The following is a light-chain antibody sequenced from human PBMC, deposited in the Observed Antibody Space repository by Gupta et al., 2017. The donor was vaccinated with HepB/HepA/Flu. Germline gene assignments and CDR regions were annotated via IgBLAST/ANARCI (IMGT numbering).Light chain of an antibody. Sequence: QSVLTQPPSVSGAPGQRVTISCPGSSSNIGAGYDVHWYQQLPGTAPKLLIYGNSNRPSGGPDRFSGSKSGTSASLAITGLQAEDEADYYCQSYDSSLSGSWVFGGGTKLTVL. CDR2: GNS. CDR3: QSYDSSLSGSWV. CDR1: SSNIGAGYD. J-gene: IGLJ3*02. V-gene: IGLV1-40*01.